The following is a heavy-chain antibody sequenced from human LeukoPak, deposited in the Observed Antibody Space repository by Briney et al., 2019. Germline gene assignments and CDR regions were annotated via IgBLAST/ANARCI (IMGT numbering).Heavy chain of an antibody. Sequence: GGSLRLSCAASGFTFSSYSINWVRQAPGKGLEWVSCVSSTSSFIYYADSVKGRFTISRDNAKNSLYLQMNSLRAEDTAVYYCAKDGRHLQWPTDYYFDYWGQGTLVTVSS. CDR1: GFTFSSYS. CDR3: AKDGRHLQWPTDYYFDY. J-gene: IGHJ4*02. V-gene: IGHV3-21*01. CDR2: VSSTSSFI. D-gene: IGHD6-19*01.